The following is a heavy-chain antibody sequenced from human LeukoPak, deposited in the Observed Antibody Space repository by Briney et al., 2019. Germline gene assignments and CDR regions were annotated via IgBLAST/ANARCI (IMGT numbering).Heavy chain of an antibody. CDR1: IGSLSSFY. CDR3: ARGLGGAAYCMYF. J-gene: IGHJ6*03. Sequence: PSETLSLTCGVSIGSLSSFYWTCVPESAWKGLEGSGRVDTSGSTHYNPSLKGRATMSLDTSKYQFSLRLTSVTVADTAVYYCARGLGGAAYCMYFWAKGNTITVSS. D-gene: IGHD3-16*01. CDR2: VDTSGST. V-gene: IGHV4-4*07.